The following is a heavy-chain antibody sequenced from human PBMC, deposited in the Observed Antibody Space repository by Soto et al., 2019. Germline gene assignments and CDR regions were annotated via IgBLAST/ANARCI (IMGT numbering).Heavy chain of an antibody. CDR1: GGTLSSYA. V-gene: IGHV1-69*13. J-gene: IGHJ6*02. Sequence: ASVAVSCKASGGTLSSYAIHWVRQAPGQGLEWMGGIIPIFGTANYAQKFQGRVTITADESTSTAYMELSSLRSEDTAVYYCASTSDYGDPRRGMDVWGQGTTVTVSS. CDR2: IIPIFGTA. CDR3: ASTSDYGDPRRGMDV. D-gene: IGHD4-17*01.